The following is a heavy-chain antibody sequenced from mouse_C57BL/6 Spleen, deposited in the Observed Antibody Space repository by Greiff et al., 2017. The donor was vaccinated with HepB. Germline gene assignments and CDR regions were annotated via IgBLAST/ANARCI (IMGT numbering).Heavy chain of an antibody. D-gene: IGHD2-3*01. CDR3: ARAYDGYYVGYAMDY. CDR1: GYSFTGYY. V-gene: IGHV1-42*01. J-gene: IGHJ4*01. Sequence: VQLQQSGPELVKPGASVKISCKASGYSFTGYYMNWVKQSPEKSLEWIGEINPSTGGTTYNQKFKAKATLTVDKSSSTAYMQLKSLTSEDSAVYYCARAYDGYYVGYAMDYWGQGTSVTVSS. CDR2: INPSTGGT.